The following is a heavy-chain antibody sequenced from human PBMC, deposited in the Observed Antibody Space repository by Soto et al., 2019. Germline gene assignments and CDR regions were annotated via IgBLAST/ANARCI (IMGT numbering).Heavy chain of an antibody. CDR3: AIEAGYTYGSVFDY. CDR1: GGTFGNHA. Sequence: QVQLVQSGAEVKKPGSSVRVSCKASGGTFGNHAISWVRQAPGQGLEWLGGIIPVLGVGANAQNFQVRVTLTADASTSTAYLELSRLRSEDTALYYCAIEAGYTYGSVFDYWGQGTRVTVSS. CDR2: IIPVLGVG. J-gene: IGHJ4*02. V-gene: IGHV1-69*01. D-gene: IGHD5-18*01.